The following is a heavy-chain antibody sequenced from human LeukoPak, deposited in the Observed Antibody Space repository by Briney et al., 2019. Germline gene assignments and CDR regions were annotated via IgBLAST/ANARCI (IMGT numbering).Heavy chain of an antibody. CDR1: GFTVSSNY. CDR3: GKLIVNSISDDDFDI. V-gene: IGHV3-66*04. CDR2: IYTGGST. Sequence: GGSLRLSCAASGFTVSSNYMSWVRQAPGKGPEWVSVIYTGGSTHYAASVKGGFTISRDNSRNTLYLQMNSLRAEYAAVYDCGKLIVNSISDDDFDIWGQGTMVTVSS. D-gene: IGHD2/OR15-2a*01. J-gene: IGHJ3*02.